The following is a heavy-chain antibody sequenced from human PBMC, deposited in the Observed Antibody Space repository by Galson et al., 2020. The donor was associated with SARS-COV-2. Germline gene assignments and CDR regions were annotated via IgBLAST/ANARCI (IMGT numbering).Heavy chain of an antibody. CDR3: AKRAYFDSSGYLGSLDY. V-gene: IGHV3-23*01. CDR2: VSGSGSTT. J-gene: IGHJ4*02. Sequence: GGSLRLSCATSGFTFSSHAMSWVRQAPGKGLEWVSSVSGSGSTTYYADSVKGRFTISRDNSKNTLSLQMNSLRAEDAAVYYCAKRAYFDSSGYLGSLDYWGQGTLVTVSA. D-gene: IGHD3-22*01. CDR1: GFTFSSHA.